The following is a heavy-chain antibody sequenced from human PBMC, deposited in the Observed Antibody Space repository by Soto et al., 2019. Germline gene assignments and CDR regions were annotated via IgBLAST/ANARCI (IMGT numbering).Heavy chain of an antibody. CDR2: ISGSGGST. V-gene: IGHV3-23*01. Sequence: GGSLRLSCAASGFTFSSYAMSWVRQAPGKGLEWVSAISGSGGSTYYADSVKGRFTISRDNSKNTLYLQMNSLRAEDTAVYYCAKDVYRGSGGSCYPFDYWGQGTLVTVSS. D-gene: IGHD2-15*01. J-gene: IGHJ4*02. CDR1: GFTFSSYA. CDR3: AKDVYRGSGGSCYPFDY.